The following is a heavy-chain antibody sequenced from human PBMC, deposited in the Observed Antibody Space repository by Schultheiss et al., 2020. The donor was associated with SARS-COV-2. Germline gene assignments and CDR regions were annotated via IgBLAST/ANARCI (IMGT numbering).Heavy chain of an antibody. CDR1: GGSFSGYY. J-gene: IGHJ6*02. CDR3: ARETIFEGMDV. V-gene: IGHV4-34*01. CDR2: IYHSGST. D-gene: IGHD3-3*01. Sequence: SETLSLTCAVYGGSFSGYYWSWIRQPPGKGLEWIGEIYHSGSTYYNPSLKSRVTISVDTSKNQFSLKLSSVTAADTAVYYCARETIFEGMDVWGQGTTVTVSS.